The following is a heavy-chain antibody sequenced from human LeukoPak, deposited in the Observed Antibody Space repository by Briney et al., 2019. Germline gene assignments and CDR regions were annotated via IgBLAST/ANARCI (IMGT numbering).Heavy chain of an antibody. J-gene: IGHJ6*02. CDR1: GYTFSGYY. V-gene: IGHV1-2*06. CDR2: INPNSGGT. D-gene: IGHD6-19*01. Sequence: ASVKVSCKASGYTFSGYYMHWVRHAPGQRLEWMGRINPNSGGTNYAQKFQGRVTMTRDTSISTAYMELSRLRSDDTAMLYCARGGAVDVYYYYGIEAWGQKSTVTVSS. CDR3: ARGGAVDVYYYYGIEA.